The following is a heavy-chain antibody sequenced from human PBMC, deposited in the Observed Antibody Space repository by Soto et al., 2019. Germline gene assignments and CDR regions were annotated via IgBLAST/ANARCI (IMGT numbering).Heavy chain of an antibody. V-gene: IGHV1-69*13. CDR1: GGTFSSYA. CDR3: ARVDTMVRGVISASPPKGADMSYYYYGMDV. Sequence: GASVKVSCKASGGTFSSYAIIWVRQAPGQGLEWMGGIIPIFGTANYAQKFQGRVTITADESTSTAYMELSSLRSEDTAAYYCARVDTMVRGVISASPPKGADMSYYYYGMDVWGQGTTVTVSS. D-gene: IGHD3-10*01. J-gene: IGHJ6*02. CDR2: IIPIFGTA.